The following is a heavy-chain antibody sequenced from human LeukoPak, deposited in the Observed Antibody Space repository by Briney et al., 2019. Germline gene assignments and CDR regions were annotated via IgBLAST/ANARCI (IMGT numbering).Heavy chain of an antibody. D-gene: IGHD6-6*01. J-gene: IGHJ4*02. V-gene: IGHV1-8*01. CDR3: AVGCSSSSSFDY. CDR1: GYTFTSYD. CDR2: MNPNSGNT. Sequence: ASVKVSCKASGYTFTSYDINWVRQATGQGLEWMGWMNPNSGNTGYAQKFQGRVTMTRNTSISTAYMELSSLRSEDTAVYYCAVGCSSSSSFDYWGQGTLVTVSS.